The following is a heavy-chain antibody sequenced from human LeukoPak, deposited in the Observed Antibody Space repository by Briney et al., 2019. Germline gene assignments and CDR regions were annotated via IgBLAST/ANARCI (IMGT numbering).Heavy chain of an antibody. D-gene: IGHD3-22*01. J-gene: IGHJ3*02. CDR3: ATHYDSSGYYLLPFDI. CDR1: GGSITSYY. CDR2: IYSTGST. Sequence: SETLSLTCTVSGGSITSYYRSWIRQPPGKGLEWIGYIYSTGSTNYNPSLRSRVTISVDTSKNQFSLKLTSVTAADTAVYYCATHYDSSGYYLLPFDIWGQGTMVTVSS. V-gene: IGHV4-59*01.